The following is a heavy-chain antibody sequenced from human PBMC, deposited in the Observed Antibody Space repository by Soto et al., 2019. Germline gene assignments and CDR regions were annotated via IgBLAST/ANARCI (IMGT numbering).Heavy chain of an antibody. Sequence: QMQLVQSGPEVKKPGTSVKVSCKASGFTFTSSAMQWVRQARGQRLEWIGWIVVGSGNTNYAQKFQERVTITRDMSTSTAYMELSSLRAEDTAVYYCAAVTRLVLGVVGAFDIWGQGTMVTVSS. J-gene: IGHJ3*02. V-gene: IGHV1-58*02. D-gene: IGHD6-19*01. CDR3: AAVTRLVLGVVGAFDI. CDR2: IVVGSGNT. CDR1: GFTFTSSA.